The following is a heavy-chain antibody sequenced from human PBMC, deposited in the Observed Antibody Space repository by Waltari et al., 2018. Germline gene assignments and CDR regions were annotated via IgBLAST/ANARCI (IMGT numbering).Heavy chain of an antibody. Sequence: QVQLQESGPGLVKPSQTLSLTCTVPGGSISRGGYYWIVSLQHPGKGLEWIGYIYYSGTTYYNPSLKSRATVSVDTSKNQFSLKLSSVTAADTAVYYCARVWGDYGDYSGRYFDLWGRGTLVTVSS. D-gene: IGHD4-17*01. CDR2: IYYSGTT. J-gene: IGHJ2*01. CDR3: ARVWGDYGDYSGRYFDL. CDR1: GGSISRGGYY. V-gene: IGHV4-31*03.